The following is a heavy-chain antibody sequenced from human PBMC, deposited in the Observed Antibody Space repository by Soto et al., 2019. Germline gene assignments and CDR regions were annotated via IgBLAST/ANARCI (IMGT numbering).Heavy chain of an antibody. CDR2: ISGSGSNT. Sequence: PGGSLRLSCAASGFTFSNYAMSWVRQAPGKGLEWVSIISGSGSNTYYIDSVKGRFFISRDNSKNTLFLQMNGLRAEDTAVYYCAKLPLAMRYFDYWGLGTLVTVSS. CDR1: GFTFSNYA. CDR3: AKLPLAMRYFDY. J-gene: IGHJ4*02. V-gene: IGHV3-23*01. D-gene: IGHD2-2*01.